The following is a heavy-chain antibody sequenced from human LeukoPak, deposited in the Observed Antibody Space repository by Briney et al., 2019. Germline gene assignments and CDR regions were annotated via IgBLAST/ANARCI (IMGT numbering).Heavy chain of an antibody. V-gene: IGHV3-30-3*01. CDR2: ISYDGSNK. CDR1: GFTFSSYA. Sequence: QTGGSLRLSCAASGFTFSSYAMHWVRQAPGKGLEWVAVISYDGSNKYYADSVKGRFTISRDNSKNTLYLQMNSLRAEDTAMYYCARDIIKGVGGSYRYADYWGQGTLVTVSS. D-gene: IGHD3-16*02. J-gene: IGHJ4*02. CDR3: ARDIIKGVGGSYRYADY.